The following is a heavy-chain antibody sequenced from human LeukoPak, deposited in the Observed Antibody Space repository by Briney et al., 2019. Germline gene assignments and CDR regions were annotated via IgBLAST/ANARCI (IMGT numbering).Heavy chain of an antibody. CDR3: ARDRMVRGVYYYYMDV. CDR1: GGSISSYY. J-gene: IGHJ6*03. Sequence: SETLSLTCTVSGGSISSYYWSWIRQPPGKGLEWIGYIYYSGSANYHPSLKSRVTISVDTSKNQFSLKLSSVTAADTAVYYCARDRMVRGVYYYYMDVWGKGTTVTVS. CDR2: IYYSGSA. D-gene: IGHD3-10*01. V-gene: IGHV4-59*01.